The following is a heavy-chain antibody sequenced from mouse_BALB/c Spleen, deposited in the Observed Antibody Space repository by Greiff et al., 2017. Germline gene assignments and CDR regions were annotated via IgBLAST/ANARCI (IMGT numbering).Heavy chain of an antibody. CDR2: IYPGSGST. V-gene: IGHV1S22*01. CDR1: GYTFTSYW. Sequence: LQQPGSELERPGASVKLSCKASGYTFTSYWMHWVKQRPGQGLEWIGNIYPGSGSTNYDEKFKSKATLTVDTSSSTAYMQLSSLTSEDSAVYYCTRQGYGNYGFAYWGQGTLVTVSA. D-gene: IGHD2-10*02. CDR3: TRQGYGNYGFAY. J-gene: IGHJ3*01.